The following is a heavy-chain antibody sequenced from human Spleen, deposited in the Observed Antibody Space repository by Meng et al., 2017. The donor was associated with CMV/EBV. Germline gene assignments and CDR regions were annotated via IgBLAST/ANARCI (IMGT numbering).Heavy chain of an antibody. Sequence: SETLSLTFTVSGGSISSSSYYWGWIRQPPGKGLGWIGSIYYSGSTYYNPSLKSRVTISVDTSKNWLSLKLSSVTAADTAVYYCARQASSGPMNWFDPWGQGTLVTVSS. CDR3: ARQASSGPMNWFDP. D-gene: IGHD6-19*01. J-gene: IGHJ5*02. V-gene: IGHV4-39*01. CDR1: GGSISSSSYY. CDR2: IYYSGST.